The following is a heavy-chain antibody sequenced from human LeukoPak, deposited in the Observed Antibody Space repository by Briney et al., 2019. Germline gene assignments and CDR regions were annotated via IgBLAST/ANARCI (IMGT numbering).Heavy chain of an antibody. J-gene: IGHJ6*04. CDR1: GFTFSSYW. CDR3: AELGITMIGGV. CDR2: IKQDGSEK. D-gene: IGHD3-10*02. Sequence: GGSLRLSCAASGFTFSSYWMSWVRQAPGKGLKWVANIKQDGSEKYYVDSVKGRFTISRDNAKNSLYLQMNSLRAEDTAVYYCAELGITMIGGVWGKGTTVTISS. V-gene: IGHV3-7*01.